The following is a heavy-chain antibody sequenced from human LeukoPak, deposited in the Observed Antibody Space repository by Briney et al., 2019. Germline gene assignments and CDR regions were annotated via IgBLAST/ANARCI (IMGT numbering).Heavy chain of an antibody. D-gene: IGHD2-15*01. CDR2: IYYNGNT. Sequence: PSETLSLTCSVSDGSINSYYWNWIRRPPGKGLEWIGYIYYNGNTNYSPSLKSRVTMSVDTSKNLFSLKVSSVTAADTAVYYCAAATDWFDPWGQGTLVTVSS. CDR1: DGSINSYY. CDR3: AAATDWFDP. V-gene: IGHV4-59*01. J-gene: IGHJ5*02.